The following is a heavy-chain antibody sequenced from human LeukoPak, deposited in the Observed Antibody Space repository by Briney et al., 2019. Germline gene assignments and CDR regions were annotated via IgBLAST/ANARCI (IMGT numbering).Heavy chain of an antibody. CDR2: INYSGST. J-gene: IGHJ4*02. Sequence: KPSETLSLTCAIYSESFSGYFWSWIRQPPGKGLEWIGEINYSGSTYYNPSLKSRVTISVDTSKNQFSLKLSSVTAADTAVYYCARGGYSYGPNFDYWGQGTLVTVSS. V-gene: IGHV4-34*01. CDR1: SESFSGYF. D-gene: IGHD5-18*01. CDR3: ARGGYSYGPNFDY.